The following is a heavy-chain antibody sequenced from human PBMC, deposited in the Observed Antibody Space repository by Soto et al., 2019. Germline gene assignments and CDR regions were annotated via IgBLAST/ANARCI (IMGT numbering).Heavy chain of an antibody. J-gene: IGHJ6*03. V-gene: IGHV3-23*01. D-gene: IGHD6-6*01. Sequence: GGSLRLSCAASGFTFSSYAMSWVRQAPGKGLEWVSAISGSGGSTYYADSVKGRFTISRDNSKNTLYLQMNSLRAEDTAVYYCAKGGTAARHDYYYYYMDVWGKGTTVTVSS. CDR2: ISGSGGST. CDR1: GFTFSSYA. CDR3: AKGGTAARHDYYYYYMDV.